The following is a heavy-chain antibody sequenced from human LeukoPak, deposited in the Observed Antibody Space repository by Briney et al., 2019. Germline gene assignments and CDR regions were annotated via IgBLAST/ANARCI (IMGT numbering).Heavy chain of an antibody. Sequence: SETLSLTCAVHGGSFSGYYWSWIRQPPGKGLEWIGEINHSGSTKYNPSLKSRVTISVDTSKNQFSLKLSSVTAADTAVYYCAREGVGRVSPFDYWGQGTLVTVSS. CDR1: GGSFSGYY. V-gene: IGHV4-34*01. J-gene: IGHJ4*02. CDR2: INHSGST. D-gene: IGHD1-26*01. CDR3: AREGVGRVSPFDY.